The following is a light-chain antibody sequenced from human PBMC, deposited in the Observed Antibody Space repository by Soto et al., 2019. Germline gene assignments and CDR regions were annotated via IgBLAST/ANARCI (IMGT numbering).Light chain of an antibody. V-gene: IGLV1-44*01. Sequence: QSLLTQPPSASGTPGQRVTISCSGSNSNIGRNEVVWYQHLPGTAPKLLIYGNNERPSGVPDRFSGSKSGTSVSLAITGLQSEDEADYYCATWDDSLNGVIFGGGTKVTVL. CDR1: NSNIGRNE. CDR3: ATWDDSLNGVI. CDR2: GNN. J-gene: IGLJ2*01.